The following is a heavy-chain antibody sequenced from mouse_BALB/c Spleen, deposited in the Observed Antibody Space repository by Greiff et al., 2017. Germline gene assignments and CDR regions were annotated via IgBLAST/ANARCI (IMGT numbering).Heavy chain of an antibody. D-gene: IGHD1-1*01. J-gene: IGHJ4*01. CDR3: AGEKFGSSYLLGFDY. Sequence: EVKLLESGGGLVQPGGSLNLSCAASGFAFSRYWMSWARQAPGKGLEWIGEISPGSSTKNYTPSLKDKFIITRDNAKNTLYLQMSKVRSEDTALYYCAGEKFGSSYLLGFDYWGQGTSVTVSS. CDR2: ISPGSSTK. V-gene: IGHV4-2*02. CDR1: GFAFSRYW.